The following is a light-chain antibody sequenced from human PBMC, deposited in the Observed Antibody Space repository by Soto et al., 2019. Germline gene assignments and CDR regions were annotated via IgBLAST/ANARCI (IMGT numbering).Light chain of an antibody. CDR1: QSISSY. Sequence: DIQMTQSPSTLSGSVGDRVTITCRASQSISSYLHWYQQKPGKAPKLLIYAASNLQSGVPSRFSASGSGTDFTLTISSLQPEDVATYYCHQYDTVPYAFGPGTKVDLK. J-gene: IGKJ3*01. CDR3: HQYDTVPYA. V-gene: IGKV1-33*01. CDR2: AAS.